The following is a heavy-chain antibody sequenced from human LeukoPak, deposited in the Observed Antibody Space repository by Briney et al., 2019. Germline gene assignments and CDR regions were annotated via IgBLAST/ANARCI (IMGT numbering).Heavy chain of an antibody. CDR1: GFTFSSYA. V-gene: IGHV3-23*01. D-gene: IGHD6-6*01. J-gene: IGHJ4*02. CDR2: ISGGGGST. Sequence: PGGSLRLSCAASGFTFSSYAMSWVRQAPGKGLKLVSAISGGGGSTYYADSVKGRFSMSRDNSKNTLYLQVNSLRAEDTAVYYCAKDAQQLVRGDFDSWGQGNLVTVSS. CDR3: AKDAQQLVRGDFDS.